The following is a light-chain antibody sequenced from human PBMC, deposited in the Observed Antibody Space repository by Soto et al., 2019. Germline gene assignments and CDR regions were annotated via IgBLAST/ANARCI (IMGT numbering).Light chain of an antibody. V-gene: IGKV3-15*01. J-gene: IGKJ5*01. CDR2: GTS. CDR1: QSVNSN. CDR3: QQYSQWPIT. Sequence: EIVMTQSPANLSLSPGYSATTSCTASQSVNSNLAWYQQKAGQAPRLLIYGTSTRATGIPARFSGSGAGTDFTLTSSSLQFEDFAVYSCQQYSQWPITFGQGTRLEIK.